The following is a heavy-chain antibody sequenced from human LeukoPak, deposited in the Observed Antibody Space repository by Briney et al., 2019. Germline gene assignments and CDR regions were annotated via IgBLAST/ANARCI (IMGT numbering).Heavy chain of an antibody. Sequence: SLRLSCAASGFTFDDYAMHWVRQAPGKGLEWVSGISWNSGNIYYEDSVKGRFTISRDNAKNSLYLQMNSLRAEDTALYYCAKGEAIRYFDWLLYDWGQGIPVTVSS. J-gene: IGHJ4*02. CDR3: AKGEAIRYFDWLLYD. V-gene: IGHV3-9*01. CDR1: GFTFDDYA. D-gene: IGHD3-9*01. CDR2: ISWNSGNI.